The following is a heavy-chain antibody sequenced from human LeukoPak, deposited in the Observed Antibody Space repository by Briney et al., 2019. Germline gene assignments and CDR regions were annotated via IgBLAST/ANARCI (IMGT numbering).Heavy chain of an antibody. CDR2: VNEDGSEQ. J-gene: IGHJ5*02. CDR3: ARGRGWIDP. D-gene: IGHD5-24*01. CDR1: GYTFTNKW. V-gene: IGHV3-7*01. Sequence: GGSLRLSCEASGYTFTNKWMTWFRQAPGKRLEWVANVNEDGSEQNYLDSVKGRFTISRDNAKNSVYLQMNNLRVEETAVYYCARGRGWIDPWGQGTLVTVSS.